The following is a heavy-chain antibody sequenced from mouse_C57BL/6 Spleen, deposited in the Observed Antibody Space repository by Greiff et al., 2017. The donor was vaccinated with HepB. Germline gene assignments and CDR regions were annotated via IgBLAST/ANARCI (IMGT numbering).Heavy chain of an antibody. V-gene: IGHV3-6*01. Sequence: VQLKESGPGLVKPSQSLSLTCSVTGYSITSGYYWNWIRQFPGNKLEWMGYISYDGSNNYNPSLKNRISITRDTSKNQFFLKLNSVTTEDTATYYCATWTVVARGRYFDVWGTGTTVTVSS. CDR2: ISYDGSN. J-gene: IGHJ1*03. D-gene: IGHD1-1*01. CDR3: ATWTVVARGRYFDV. CDR1: GYSITSGYY.